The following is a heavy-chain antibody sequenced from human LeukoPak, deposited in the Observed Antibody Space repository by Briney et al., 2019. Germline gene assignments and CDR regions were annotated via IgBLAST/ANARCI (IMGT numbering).Heavy chain of an antibody. CDR2: INHSGST. J-gene: IGHJ4*02. CDR3: ARVLFGLVGAIYFDY. D-gene: IGHD1-26*01. Sequence: SETLSLTCAVYGGSFSGYYWSWIRQPPGKGLEWIGEINHSGSTNYNPSLKSRVTISVDTSKNQFSLKLSSVTAADTAVYYCARVLFGLVGAIYFDYWGQGTLVTVSS. V-gene: IGHV4-34*01. CDR1: GGSFSGYY.